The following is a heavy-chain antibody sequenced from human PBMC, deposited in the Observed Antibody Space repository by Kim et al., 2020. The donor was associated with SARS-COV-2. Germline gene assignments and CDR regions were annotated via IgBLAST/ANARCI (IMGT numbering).Heavy chain of an antibody. CDR2: INPSGGST. J-gene: IGHJ6*02. D-gene: IGHD5-12*01. Sequence: ASVKVSCKASGYTFTSYYMHWVRQAPGQGLEWMGIINPSGGSTSYAQKFQGRVTMTRDTSTSTVYMELSSLRSEDTAVYYCARDHSSGSDIVDSSNYYYYYGMDVWGQGTTVTVSS. V-gene: IGHV1-46*01. CDR3: ARDHSSGSDIVDSSNYYYYYGMDV. CDR1: GYTFTSYY.